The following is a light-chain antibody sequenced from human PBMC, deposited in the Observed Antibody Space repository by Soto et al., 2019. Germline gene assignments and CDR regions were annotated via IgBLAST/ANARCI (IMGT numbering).Light chain of an antibody. Sequence: QSVLTQPASVSGSPGQSITISCTGTSSDIGDYNYVSWYQQLPGKVPKLIIFDVSNRPSGVSDRFSGSKSGNAASLTISGLQAEDEADYYCSSYTRTSTLYVFGTGTKLTVL. J-gene: IGLJ1*01. CDR3: SSYTRTSTLYV. V-gene: IGLV2-14*03. CDR1: SSDIGDYNY. CDR2: DVS.